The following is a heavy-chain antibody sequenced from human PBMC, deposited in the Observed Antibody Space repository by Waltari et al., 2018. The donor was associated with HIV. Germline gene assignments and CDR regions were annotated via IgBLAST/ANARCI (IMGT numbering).Heavy chain of an antibody. J-gene: IGHJ6*02. CDR3: ARAHVSTYCSGGTCNYGMDV. D-gene: IGHD2-15*01. CDR2: IKQDGSGI. Sequence: EVQLVDSGGGLAQPGGSLRLSCAASGFTFSSYWMSWVRQAPGKGIEWVANIKQDGSGIEYVDSVKGRFTISRDNAKNSVYLQMSSLRAEDTAVYYCARAHVSTYCSGGTCNYGMDVWGRGTTVTVSS. CDR1: GFTFSSYW. V-gene: IGHV3-7*04.